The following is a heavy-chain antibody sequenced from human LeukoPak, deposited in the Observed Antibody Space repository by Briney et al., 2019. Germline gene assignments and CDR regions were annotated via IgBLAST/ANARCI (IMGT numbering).Heavy chain of an antibody. J-gene: IGHJ4*02. Sequence: GGSLRLSCAASQFTFSSYNMNWVRQAPGKGLEWVSSISSTSRYIYYADSVKGRFIISRDNARNSLFLQMNSLRAEDTAVYYCAREVFWSGYFANLHFDYWGRGTLVTVSS. CDR3: AREVFWSGYFANLHFDY. V-gene: IGHV3-21*06. D-gene: IGHD3-3*01. CDR1: QFTFSSYN. CDR2: ISSTSRYI.